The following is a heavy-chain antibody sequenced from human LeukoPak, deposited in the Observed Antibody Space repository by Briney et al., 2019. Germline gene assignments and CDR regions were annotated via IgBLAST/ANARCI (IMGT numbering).Heavy chain of an antibody. V-gene: IGHV4-39*01. J-gene: IGHJ3*02. CDR3: ARVVPAAIWNDAFDI. CDR2: IYYSGST. CDR1: GGSISSSSYY. D-gene: IGHD2-2*01. Sequence: SETLSLTCTVSGGSISSSSYYWGWIRQPPGKGLEWIGSIYYSGSTYYNPSLKSRVTISVDTSKNQFSLKLSSVTAADTAVYYCARVVPAAIWNDAFDIWGQGTMVTVSS.